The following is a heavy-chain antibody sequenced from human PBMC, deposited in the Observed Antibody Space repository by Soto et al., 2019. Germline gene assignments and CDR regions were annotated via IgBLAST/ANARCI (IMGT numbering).Heavy chain of an antibody. CDR3: ARASMTTVTVDF. CDR1: GGSFSGYY. V-gene: IGHV4-34*01. Sequence: SETLSLTCAVYGGSFSGYYWSWIRQPPGKGLEWIGEINHSGSTNYNPSLKSRVTISVDTSKNQFSLKLNSVTAADTAVYYCARASMTTVTVDFWGQRTLVTVSS. D-gene: IGHD4-4*01. J-gene: IGHJ4*02. CDR2: INHSGST.